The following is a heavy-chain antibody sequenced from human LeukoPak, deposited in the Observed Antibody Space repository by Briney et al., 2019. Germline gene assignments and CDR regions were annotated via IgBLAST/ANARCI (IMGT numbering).Heavy chain of an antibody. V-gene: IGHV3-21*01. D-gene: IGHD2-2*01. CDR3: ARAVLGYCSSTSCNYYYMDV. CDR2: ISSSSSYI. CDR1: GFTFRSYS. Sequence: PGGSLRLSCAASGFTFRSYSMKWVRQAPGKGLEWVSSISSSSSYIYYADSVRGRFTISRDNAKNSLYLQMNSLRAEDTAVYYCARAVLGYCSSTSCNYYYMDVWGKGTTVTVSS. J-gene: IGHJ6*03.